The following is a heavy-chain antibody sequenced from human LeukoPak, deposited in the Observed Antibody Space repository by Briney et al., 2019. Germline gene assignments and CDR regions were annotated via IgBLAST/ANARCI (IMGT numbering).Heavy chain of an antibody. CDR2: IIPILGIA. CDR1: GGTFSSYT. V-gene: IGHV1-69*10. J-gene: IGHJ3*02. D-gene: IGHD6-19*01. CDR3: ARDRSGYAFDI. Sequence: SVKVSCKASGGTFSSYTISWVRQAPGQGLEWMGWIIPILGIANYAQKFQGRVTITADKSTSTAYMELSSLRSEDTAVYYCARDRSGYAFDIWGQGTMVTVSS.